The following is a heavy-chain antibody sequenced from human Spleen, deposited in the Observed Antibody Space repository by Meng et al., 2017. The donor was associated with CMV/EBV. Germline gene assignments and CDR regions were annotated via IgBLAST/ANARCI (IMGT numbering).Heavy chain of an antibody. D-gene: IGHD3-10*01. CDR3: AREVGSGSFDF. Sequence: LSCAASGLSVSGSYMNWVRQPPGEGLEWVSVSYRGSDTYYADSVKGRFIISRDNSKNTVDLQMKNLRAEDTAVYFCAREVGSGSFDFWGQGTLVTVSS. V-gene: IGHV3-53*01. CDR1: GLSVSGSY. CDR2: SYRGSDT. J-gene: IGHJ4*02.